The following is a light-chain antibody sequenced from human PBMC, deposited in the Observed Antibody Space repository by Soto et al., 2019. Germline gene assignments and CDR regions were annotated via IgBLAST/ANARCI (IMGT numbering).Light chain of an antibody. Sequence: VMTQSPATLSVSPGEGATLSSTASQSINSNLAWYQQRPGQAPRLLIYGASTRATGIPARFSASGSGTDFTLTISDVQPEDFALYYCHQRQSWPRTFGQGTKVDIK. CDR2: GAS. J-gene: IGKJ1*01. CDR3: HQRQSWPRT. CDR1: QSINSN. V-gene: IGKV3-15*01.